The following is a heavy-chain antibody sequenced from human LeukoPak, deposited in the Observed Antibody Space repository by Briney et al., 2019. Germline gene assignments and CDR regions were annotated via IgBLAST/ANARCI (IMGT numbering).Heavy chain of an antibody. Sequence: GGSLRLSCVASGFTFSSYWMSWVRQAPGKELEWVANIKQDGGEKYSVDSVKGRFTISRDNAMNSLYLQMSSLRAEDTAVYYCARDKVVGPTQFDYWGQGTLVTVSS. V-gene: IGHV3-7*03. CDR1: GFTFSSYW. CDR2: IKQDGGEK. J-gene: IGHJ4*02. CDR3: ARDKVVGPTQFDY. D-gene: IGHD1-26*01.